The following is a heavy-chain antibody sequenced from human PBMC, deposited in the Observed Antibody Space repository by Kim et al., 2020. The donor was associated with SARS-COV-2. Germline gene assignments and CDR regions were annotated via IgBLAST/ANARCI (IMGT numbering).Heavy chain of an antibody. V-gene: IGHV4-34*01. J-gene: IGHJ6*02. CDR3: ARGGGDYCCYCFDV. D-gene: IGHD3-16*01. Sequence: NPSLRSRVTNSVDTSNNQFSLKMTSVTAADTGVYYCARGGGDYCCYCFDVWGQGTTVTVSS.